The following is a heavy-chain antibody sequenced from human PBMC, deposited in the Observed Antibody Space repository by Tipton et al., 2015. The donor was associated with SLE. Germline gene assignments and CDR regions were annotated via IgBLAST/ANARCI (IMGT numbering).Heavy chain of an antibody. J-gene: IGHJ6*02. V-gene: IGHV1-18*01. D-gene: IGHD3-3*01. Sequence: QVQLVQSGAEVKKPGASVKVSCKASGYTFTSYGISWVRQAPGQGLEWMGWISAYNGNTSHAQKLQGRVTMTTDTSTSTAYMELRSLRPDDTAVYYCANIDFWSGNGGFYGMDVWGQGTTVTVSS. CDR3: ANIDFWSGNGGFYGMDV. CDR1: GYTFTSYG. CDR2: ISAYNGNT.